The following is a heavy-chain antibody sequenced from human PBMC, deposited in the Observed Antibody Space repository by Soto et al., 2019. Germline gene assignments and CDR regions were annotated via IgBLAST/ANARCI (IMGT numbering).Heavy chain of an antibody. J-gene: IGHJ2*01. V-gene: IGHV3-21*01. D-gene: IGHD1-26*01. CDR1: GFTFSSYS. Sequence: EVQLVESGGGLVTPGGSLRLSCAASGFTFSSYSMNWVRQAPGKGLEWVSSISSSSSYIYYADSVKGRFTISRDNAKNSLYLQMNSLRAEDTAVYYCARDHDSGSYYSDWYFDLWGRGTLVTVSS. CDR2: ISSSSSYI. CDR3: ARDHDSGSYYSDWYFDL.